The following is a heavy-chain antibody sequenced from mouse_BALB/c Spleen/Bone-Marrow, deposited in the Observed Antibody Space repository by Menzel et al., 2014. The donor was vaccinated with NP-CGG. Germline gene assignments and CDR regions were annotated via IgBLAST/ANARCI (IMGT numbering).Heavy chain of an antibody. J-gene: IGHJ4*01. V-gene: IGHV1S81*02. CDR3: SRGRRDALDY. Sequence: VQLQESGAELAKPGASVKLSCKASGYTFTSYYMYWVKQRPGQGLEWFGEINPSNGGTNFNEKFKNKATLTVDKSSSTAYMQLSSLTSEDSAVYYCSRGRRDALDYWGQGTSVTVSS. CDR1: GYTFTSYY. CDR2: INPSNGGT.